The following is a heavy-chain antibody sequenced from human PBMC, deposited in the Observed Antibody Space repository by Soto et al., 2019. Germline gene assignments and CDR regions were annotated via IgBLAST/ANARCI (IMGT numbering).Heavy chain of an antibody. D-gene: IGHD5-18*01. CDR1: GGTFSSYA. CDR2: IIPIFGTA. V-gene: IGHV1-69*13. CDR3: ARDYSRYGFDY. Sequence: GASVKVSCKASGGTFSSYAISWVRQAPGQGLEWMGGIIPIFGTANCAQKFQGRVTITADESTSTAYMELSSLRSEDTAVYYCARDYSRYGFDYWGQGTLVTVSS. J-gene: IGHJ4*02.